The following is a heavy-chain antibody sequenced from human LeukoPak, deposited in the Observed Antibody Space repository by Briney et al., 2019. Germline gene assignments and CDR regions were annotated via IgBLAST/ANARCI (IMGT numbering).Heavy chain of an antibody. J-gene: IGHJ4*02. Sequence: PSETLSLTCTVSGGSINNYYWSWVRQPPGAGLEWLAYIYYTGSTNYNPSLKTRLTISVDTSKNQFSLRLNSVTAADTAVYYCARDFSSSSLDWGQGTLVTVSS. CDR3: ARDFSSSSLD. CDR1: GGSINNYY. D-gene: IGHD6-6*01. V-gene: IGHV4-59*08. CDR2: IYYTGST.